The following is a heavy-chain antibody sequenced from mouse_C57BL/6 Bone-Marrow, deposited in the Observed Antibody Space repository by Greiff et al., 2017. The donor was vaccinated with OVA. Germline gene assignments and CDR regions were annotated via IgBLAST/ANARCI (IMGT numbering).Heavy chain of an antibody. CDR3: TPFYSNFAWFAY. D-gene: IGHD2-5*01. J-gene: IGHJ3*01. CDR2: IDPENGDT. CDR1: GFNIKDDY. Sequence: VQLQQSGAELVRPGASVKLSCTASGFNIKDDYMHWVKQRPEQGLEWIGWIDPENGDTEYASKFQGKATITADTSSNTAYLQLSSLTSEDTAVYYCTPFYSNFAWFAYWGRGTLVTVSA. V-gene: IGHV14-4*01.